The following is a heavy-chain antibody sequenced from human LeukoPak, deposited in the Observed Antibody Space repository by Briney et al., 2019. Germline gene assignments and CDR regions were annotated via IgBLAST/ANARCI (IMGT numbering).Heavy chain of an antibody. Sequence: GGSLRLSCAASGFTFSSYDMRWVRQAPGRGLEWVSSISGSGGTTYYADPVKGRFTISRDNSRNKLDLHMSSLRAEDTAVYYCAKDSALWGQGTLVTVSS. CDR3: AKDSAL. D-gene: IGHD3-10*01. J-gene: IGHJ4*02. V-gene: IGHV3-23*01. CDR1: GFTFSSYD. CDR2: ISGSGGTT.